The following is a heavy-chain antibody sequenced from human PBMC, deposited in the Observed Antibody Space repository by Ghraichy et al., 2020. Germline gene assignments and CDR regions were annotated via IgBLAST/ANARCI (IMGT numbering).Heavy chain of an antibody. Sequence: SETLSLTCTVSGGSISSYYWSWIRQPPGKGLEWIGYIYYSGSTNYNPSLKSRVTISVDTSKNQFSLKLSSVTAADTAVYYCARMYSSSWYIVVDWYFDLWGRGTLVTVSS. J-gene: IGHJ2*01. CDR3: ARMYSSSWYIVVDWYFDL. D-gene: IGHD6-13*01. CDR2: IYYSGST. V-gene: IGHV4-59*01. CDR1: GGSISSYY.